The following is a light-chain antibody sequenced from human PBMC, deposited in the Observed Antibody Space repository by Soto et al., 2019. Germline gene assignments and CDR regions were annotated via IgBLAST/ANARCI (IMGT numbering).Light chain of an antibody. V-gene: IGLV2-8*01. CDR1: NTDIGGHKY. CDR3: SSYTGTNNFVL. CDR2: EVS. J-gene: IGLJ2*01. Sequence: QSALTQPPSASGSPGQSVTISCTGTNTDIGGHKYVSWYQHHPGKAPKLLIYEVSERPSGVPDRFSGSKSGNAASLTVSGLQADDEAMYYCSSYTGTNNFVLFGGGTKPTVL.